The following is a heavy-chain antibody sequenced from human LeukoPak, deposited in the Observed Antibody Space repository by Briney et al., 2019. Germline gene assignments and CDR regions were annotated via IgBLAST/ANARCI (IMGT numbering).Heavy chain of an antibody. CDR1: GFTFSSYW. Sequence: PGGSLRLSCAASGFTFSSYWTHWVRQAPRKGLVWVSRINSDGSSTSYAHSVKGRSTISRGNAKNTLHLQMNIRRAEGTAGYYCARGGRFDPWGQGTLVTVSS. CDR2: INSDGSST. J-gene: IGHJ5*02. D-gene: IGHD6-13*01. CDR3: ARGGRFDP. V-gene: IGHV3-74*01.